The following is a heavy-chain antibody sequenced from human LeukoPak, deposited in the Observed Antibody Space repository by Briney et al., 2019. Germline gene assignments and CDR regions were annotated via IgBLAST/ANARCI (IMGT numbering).Heavy chain of an antibody. CDR1: GFAFSAYY. D-gene: IGHD3-22*01. J-gene: IGHJ4*02. V-gene: IGHV3-11*04. CDR2: ISNSGSTI. Sequence: GGSLRLSCAASGFAFSAYYMSWIRQAPGKGLEWVSYISNSGSTIYYADSVKGRFTISRDNAKNSLYLQMNRLRAEDTAVYYCGRGSSRYYYAGDYWGQGTLVTASS. CDR3: GRGSSRYYYAGDY.